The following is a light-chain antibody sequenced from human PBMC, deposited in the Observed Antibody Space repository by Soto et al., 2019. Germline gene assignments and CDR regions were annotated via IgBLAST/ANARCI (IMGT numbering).Light chain of an antibody. CDR1: SNDVGGYNF. CDR3: SSYAGNNIYYV. Sequence: QSVLTQPPSASGSPGQSVTISCTGTSNDVGGYNFVSWYQQHPGKAPKLMIFEVSKRPSGVPDRFSGSKSGSTASLTVSGLQAEDXADYYCSSYAGNNIYYVFGTGTKVTVL. J-gene: IGLJ1*01. CDR2: EVS. V-gene: IGLV2-8*01.